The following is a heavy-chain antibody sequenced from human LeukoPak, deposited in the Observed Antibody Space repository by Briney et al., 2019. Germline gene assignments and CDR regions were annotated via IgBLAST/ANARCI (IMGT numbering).Heavy chain of an antibody. CDR2: IYHSGST. J-gene: IGHJ4*02. Sequence: SETLSLTCAVSGGSISSSNWWSWVRQPPGKGLEWIGEIYHSGSTNYNPSLKSRVTISVDKSKNQFSLKLSSVTAADTAVYYCARAGQVAGSCFDYWGQGTLVTVSS. CDR3: ARAGQVAGSCFDY. D-gene: IGHD6-19*01. CDR1: GGSISSSNW. V-gene: IGHV4-4*02.